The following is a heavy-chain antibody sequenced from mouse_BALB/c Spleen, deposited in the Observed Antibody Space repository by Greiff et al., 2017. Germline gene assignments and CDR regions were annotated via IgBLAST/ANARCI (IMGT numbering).Heavy chain of an antibody. CDR1: GYTFSSYW. D-gene: IGHD2-4*01. J-gene: IGHJ3*01. CDR3: ARYDYDEAY. CDR2: ILPGSGST. Sequence: VKLVESGAELMKPGASVKISCKATGYTFSSYWIEWVKQRPGHGLEWIGEILPGSGSTNYNEKFKGKATFTADTSSNTAYMQLSSLTSEDSAVYYCARYDYDEAYWGQGTLVTVSA. V-gene: IGHV1-9*01.